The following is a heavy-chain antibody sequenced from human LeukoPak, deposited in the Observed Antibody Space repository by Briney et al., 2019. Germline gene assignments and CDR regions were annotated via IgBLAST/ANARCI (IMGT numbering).Heavy chain of an antibody. J-gene: IGHJ4*02. D-gene: IGHD3-10*01. Sequence: GASVKVSCKASGYTFTGYYMHWVRQAPGQGLEWMGRINPNSGGTNYAQKFQGRVTMTRDTSISTAYMDLSRLRSDDTAVYYCARDLGYGSGTFLAYYFDYWGQGTLVTVSS. CDR3: ARDLGYGSGTFLAYYFDY. V-gene: IGHV1-2*06. CDR1: GYTFTGYY. CDR2: INPNSGGT.